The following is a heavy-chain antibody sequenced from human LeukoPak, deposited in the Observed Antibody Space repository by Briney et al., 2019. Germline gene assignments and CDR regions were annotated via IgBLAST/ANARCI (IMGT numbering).Heavy chain of an antibody. CDR2: INSDGSST. J-gene: IGHJ4*02. CDR3: ARDQYGDYVPSFDY. D-gene: IGHD4-17*01. V-gene: IGHV3-74*01. Sequence: GGSLRLSCAASGFTFSSYWMHWVRQAPGKVLVWVSRINSDGSSTSYADSVKDRFTISRDNAKNTLYLQMNSLRAEDTAVYYCARDQYGDYVPSFDYWGQGTLVTVSS. CDR1: GFTFSSYW.